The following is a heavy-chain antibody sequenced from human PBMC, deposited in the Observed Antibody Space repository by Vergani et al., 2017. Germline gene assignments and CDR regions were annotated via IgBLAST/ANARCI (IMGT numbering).Heavy chain of an antibody. CDR3: GRGSDNYN. CDR2: IKNTGDST. J-gene: IGHJ4*02. Sequence: EVQLLQSEGAVVQPGGSLRLSCVASGFTFSSHAMSWVRQGHGQGLEWFSSIKNTGDSTHYADSVKVRLTISRDNSKNTLYLQMNSLRVEDTAVYYCGRGSDNYNWGQGTLVTVSS. V-gene: IGHV3-23*01. CDR1: GFTFSSHA. D-gene: IGHD5-24*01.